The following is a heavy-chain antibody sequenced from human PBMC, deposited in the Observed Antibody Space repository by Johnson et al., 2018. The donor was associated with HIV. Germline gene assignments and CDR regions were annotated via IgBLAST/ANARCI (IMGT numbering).Heavy chain of an antibody. CDR3: AKDGGSPDDAFDI. V-gene: IGHV3-15*01. Sequence: VQLVESGGGVVQPGRSLRLSCAASEFTFSNYAMHWVRQAPGKGLEWVGRIKSKTDGGTTDYAAPVKGRFTISRDDSKNTLHLQMNSLRAEDTAVYYCAKDGGSPDDAFDIWGQGTMVTVSS. D-gene: IGHD1-14*01. CDR1: EFTFSNYA. CDR2: IKSKTDGGTT. J-gene: IGHJ3*02.